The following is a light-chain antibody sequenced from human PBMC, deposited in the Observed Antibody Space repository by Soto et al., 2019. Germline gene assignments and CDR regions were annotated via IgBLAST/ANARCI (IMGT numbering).Light chain of an antibody. CDR1: QSVDSY. Sequence: EIGLTQSPATLSLSPGERATLYCLASQSVDSYLTWYQQKHGQAPRLLTHDSSNRATGRPDSFSGSGSETGFTLPISSLEPEDCAVYYCQQRRSFPITFGQGTRLEI. J-gene: IGKJ5*01. CDR3: QQRRSFPIT. CDR2: DSS. V-gene: IGKV3-11*01.